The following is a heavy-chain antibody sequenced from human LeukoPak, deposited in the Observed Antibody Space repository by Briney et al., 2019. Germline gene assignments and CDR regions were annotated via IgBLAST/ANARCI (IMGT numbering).Heavy chain of an antibody. D-gene: IGHD2-2*01. CDR1: GFTFSSYA. Sequence: GGSLRLSCAASGFTFSSYAMHWVRQAPGKGLEWVAVISNDGTNKYHADSVKGRFTISRDNSKNTLYLQMNSLRAEDTAVYYCAKLLSGYCSRTSCLNWFDPWGQGTLVTVSS. CDR3: AKLLSGYCSRTSCLNWFDP. CDR2: ISNDGTNK. V-gene: IGHV3-30-3*01. J-gene: IGHJ5*02.